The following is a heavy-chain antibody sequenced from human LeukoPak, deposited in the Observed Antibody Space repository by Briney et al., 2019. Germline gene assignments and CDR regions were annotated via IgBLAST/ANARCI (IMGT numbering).Heavy chain of an antibody. J-gene: IGHJ5*02. CDR2: IYYSGST. V-gene: IGHV4-30-4*01. Sequence: SETLSLTCTVSGGSISTGDHYWSWIRQPPGKGLEWIGYIYYSGSTYYNPSLKSRLSISVDTSKNQFSLNLSSVTAADTAMYYCARHYGPWGQGTLVTVSS. CDR1: GGSISTGDHY. CDR3: ARHYGP. D-gene: IGHD3-16*01.